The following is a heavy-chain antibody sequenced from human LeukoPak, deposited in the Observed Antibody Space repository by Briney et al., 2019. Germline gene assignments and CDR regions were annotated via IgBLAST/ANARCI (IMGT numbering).Heavy chain of an antibody. V-gene: IGHV3-11*01. Sequence: PGGSLTLSCAASGFTFSDYYMNWIRQAPGKGLEWVSYISSSGSTIYYADSVKGRFTISRDNAKNSLYLQMNSLRAEDTAVYYCAGASSSWPYYYSGMDVWGQGTTVTVSS. D-gene: IGHD6-13*01. CDR2: ISSSGSTI. CDR3: AGASSSWPYYYSGMDV. CDR1: GFTFSDYY. J-gene: IGHJ6*02.